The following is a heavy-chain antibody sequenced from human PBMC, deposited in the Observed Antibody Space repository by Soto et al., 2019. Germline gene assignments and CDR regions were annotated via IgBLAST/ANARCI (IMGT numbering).Heavy chain of an antibody. CDR2: IFYRGST. D-gene: IGHD1-7*01. CDR3: ARHSEGGTWNWGNYFDY. J-gene: IGHJ4*02. CDR1: GGSISSQSYY. V-gene: IGHV4-39*01. Sequence: LSETLSLTCSVSGGSISSQSYYWGWIRQPPGKGLEYIGSIFYRGSTFYNTSLKSRVTLDVDTSKNQFPLRLSSVTATDTAVYFCARHSEGGTWNWGNYFDYWGQGALVTVSS.